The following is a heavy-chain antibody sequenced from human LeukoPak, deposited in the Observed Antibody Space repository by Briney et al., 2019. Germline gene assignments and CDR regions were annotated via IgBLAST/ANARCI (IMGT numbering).Heavy chain of an antibody. CDR2: ISERGGST. V-gene: IGHV3-23*01. J-gene: IGHJ4*02. CDR3: AKRGVVIRGILVIGYHQEAYHYDF. Sequence: PGGSLRLSCVVSGISLSNYGMTWVRQAPGKGREWVSYISERGGSTTYADSVKARFTTSRDTSLNTLYLQMNNLRAEDTAVYFCAKRGVVIRGILVIGYHQEAYHYDFWGQGVLVTVSS. CDR1: GISLSNYG. D-gene: IGHD3-10*01.